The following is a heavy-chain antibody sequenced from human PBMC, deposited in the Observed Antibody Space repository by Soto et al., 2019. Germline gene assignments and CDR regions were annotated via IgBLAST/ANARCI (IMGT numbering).Heavy chain of an antibody. Sequence: QVQLVESGGGVVQPGRSLRLSCAASGFTFSSYAMHWVRQAPGKGLEWVAVISYDGSNKYYADSVKGRFTISRDNSKXXXYLQMNSLRAEDTAVYYCARGIAAATYYYGMDVWGQGTTVTVSS. CDR2: ISYDGSNK. CDR1: GFTFSSYA. J-gene: IGHJ6*02. V-gene: IGHV3-30-3*01. CDR3: ARGIAAATYYYGMDV. D-gene: IGHD6-13*01.